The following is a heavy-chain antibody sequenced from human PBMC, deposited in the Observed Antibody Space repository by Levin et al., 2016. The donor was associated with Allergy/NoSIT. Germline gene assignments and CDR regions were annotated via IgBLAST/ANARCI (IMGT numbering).Heavy chain of an antibody. CDR3: ARDQSFGVVNGWFDP. CDR2: IYYSGST. Sequence: WIRQPPGKGLEWIGYIYYSGSTYYNPSLKSRVTISVDTSKNQFSLKLSSVTAADTAVYYCARDQSFGVVNGWFDPWGQGTLVTVSS. J-gene: IGHJ5*02. V-gene: IGHV4-31*02. D-gene: IGHD3-3*01.